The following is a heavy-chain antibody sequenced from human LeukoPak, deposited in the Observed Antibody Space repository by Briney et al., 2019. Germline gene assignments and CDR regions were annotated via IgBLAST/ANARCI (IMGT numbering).Heavy chain of an antibody. V-gene: IGHV3-7*01. CDR3: ASLPGPIGY. Sequence: GGSLRLSCAASGFTFSSYGMSWVRQAPGKGLEWVANIKQDGSEKYYVDSVKGRFTISRDNAKNSLYLQMNSLRAEDTAVYYCASLPGPIGYWGQGTLVTVSS. CDR2: IKQDGSEK. J-gene: IGHJ4*02. CDR1: GFTFSSYG.